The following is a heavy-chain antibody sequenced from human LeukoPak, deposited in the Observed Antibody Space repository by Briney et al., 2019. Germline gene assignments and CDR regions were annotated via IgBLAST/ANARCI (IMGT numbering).Heavy chain of an antibody. CDR1: GGTFSSYA. J-gene: IGHJ6*02. V-gene: IGHV1-69*01. D-gene: IGHD2-21*01. CDR2: IIPIFGTA. Sequence: GASVKVSCKASGGTFSSYAISWVRLAPGQGLEWMRGIIPIFGTANYAQKFQGRVTITADESTSTAYMELSSLRSEDTAVYYCARVRYCGGDCYGMDVWGQGTTVTVSS. CDR3: ARVRYCGGDCYGMDV.